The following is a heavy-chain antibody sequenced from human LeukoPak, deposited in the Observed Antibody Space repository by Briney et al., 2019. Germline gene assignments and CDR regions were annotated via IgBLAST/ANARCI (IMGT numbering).Heavy chain of an antibody. D-gene: IGHD1-26*01. CDR1: GFTFNYYA. Sequence: GGSLRLSCAASGFTFNYYAMHWVRQAPGKGLEWVAVISHDGYNKYYADSVKGRFTISRDNSKNTLSLQMNSLRAEDTAVYYCAKGDTTWELPHDYWGQGTLVTVSS. CDR2: ISHDGYNK. J-gene: IGHJ4*02. V-gene: IGHV3-30*04. CDR3: AKGDTTWELPHDY.